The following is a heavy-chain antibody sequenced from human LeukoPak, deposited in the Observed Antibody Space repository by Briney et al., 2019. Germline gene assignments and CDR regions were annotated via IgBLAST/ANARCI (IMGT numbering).Heavy chain of an antibody. CDR3: ASGCGGDCYSLDY. Sequence: PGGSLRLSCAASGFTFSSYGMHWVRQAPGKGLEWVAVISYDGSNKYYADSVKGRFTISRDNSKNTLYLQMNSLRAEDTAVYYCASGCGGDCYSLDYWGQGTLVTVSS. V-gene: IGHV3-30*03. CDR2: ISYDGSNK. J-gene: IGHJ4*02. CDR1: GFTFSSYG. D-gene: IGHD2-21*02.